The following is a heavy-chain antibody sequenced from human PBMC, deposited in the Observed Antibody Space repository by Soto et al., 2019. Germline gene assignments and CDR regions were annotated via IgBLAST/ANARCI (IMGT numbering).Heavy chain of an antibody. Sequence: GSLRLSCAASGFTFSSYAMSWVRQAPGKGLEWVSAISGSGGSTYYADSVKGRFTISRDNSENTLCLQMNSLRAEDTAVYYCAKDPMIVVVSGWFDPWGQGTLVTVSS. D-gene: IGHD3-22*01. CDR2: ISGSGGST. J-gene: IGHJ5*02. CDR3: AKDPMIVVVSGWFDP. V-gene: IGHV3-23*01. CDR1: GFTFSSYA.